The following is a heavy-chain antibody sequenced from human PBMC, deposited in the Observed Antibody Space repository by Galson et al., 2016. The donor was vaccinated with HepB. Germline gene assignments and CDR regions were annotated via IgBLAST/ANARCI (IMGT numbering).Heavy chain of an antibody. D-gene: IGHD2-15*01. V-gene: IGHV3-21*01. CDR3: ARVGYCTGGNCYGVYFDY. CDR1: GFTLSSYS. CDR2: ISAGSSYI. Sequence: SLRLSCAASGFTLSSYSMNWVRQAPGKGLEWVSSISAGSSYIFYADSVKGRFSSSRDNAKNSLYLQMNSLRAEDTAVYYCARVGYCTGGNCYGVYFDYWGQGTLVTVSS. J-gene: IGHJ4*02.